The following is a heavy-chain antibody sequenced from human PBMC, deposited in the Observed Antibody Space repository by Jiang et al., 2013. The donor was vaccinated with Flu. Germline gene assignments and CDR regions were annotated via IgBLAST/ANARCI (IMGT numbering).Heavy chain of an antibody. D-gene: IGHD1-26*01. CDR3: AAGVGAYTYYYYYGMDV. Sequence: SGAEVKKPGTSVKVSCKASGFTFTSSAMQWVRQARGQRLEWIGWVVVGSGNTNYAQKFQERVTITRDMSTSTAYMELSSLRSEDTAVYYCAAGVGAYTYYYYYGMDVWGQGTTVTVSS. V-gene: IGHV1-58*02. CDR2: VVVGSGNT. J-gene: IGHJ6*02. CDR1: GFTFTSSA.